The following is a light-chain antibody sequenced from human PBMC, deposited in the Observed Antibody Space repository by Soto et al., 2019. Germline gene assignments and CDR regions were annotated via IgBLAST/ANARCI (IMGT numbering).Light chain of an antibody. CDR3: AAWDDSLNVVV. CDR2: GNT. J-gene: IGLJ2*01. CDR1: SSNVGSNL. V-gene: IGLV1-44*01. Sequence: QSVLTQPPSASGTPGLRVTISCSGSSSNVGSNLVNWYRQLPGAAPNLLIYGNTERPSGVPDRFSGSKSGTSASLAISGLQSEDESDYYCAAWDDSLNVVVFGGGTKVTVL.